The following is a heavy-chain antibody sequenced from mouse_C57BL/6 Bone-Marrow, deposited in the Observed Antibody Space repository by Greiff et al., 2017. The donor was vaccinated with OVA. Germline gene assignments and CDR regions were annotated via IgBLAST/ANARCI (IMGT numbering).Heavy chain of an antibody. CDR1: GYTFTSYW. CDR2: IYPGSGST. J-gene: IGHJ2*01. D-gene: IGHD1-1*01. Sequence: VQLQQPGAGLVKPGASVKMSCKASGYTFTSYWITWVKQRPGQGLEWIGDIYPGSGSTNYNEKFKSKATLTVDTSSSTAYMQLSSLTSEDSAVYCCARRGYYYGSSYWGQGTTLTVSS. CDR3: ARRGYYYGSSY. V-gene: IGHV1-55*01.